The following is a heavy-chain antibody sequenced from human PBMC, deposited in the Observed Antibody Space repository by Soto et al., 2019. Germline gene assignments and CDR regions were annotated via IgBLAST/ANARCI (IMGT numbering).Heavy chain of an antibody. D-gene: IGHD4-17*01. J-gene: IGHJ4*02. CDR1: GFTFSNAW. CDR3: TTDFLFSRSVTTMGVWDY. V-gene: IGHV3-15*01. CDR2: IKSKTDGGTT. Sequence: GGSLRLSCAASGFTFSNAWMSWVRQAPGKGLEWVGRIKSKTDGGTTDYAAPVKGRFTISRDDSKNTLYLQMNSLKTEDTAVYYCTTDFLFSRSVTTMGVWDYWGQGTLVTVSS.